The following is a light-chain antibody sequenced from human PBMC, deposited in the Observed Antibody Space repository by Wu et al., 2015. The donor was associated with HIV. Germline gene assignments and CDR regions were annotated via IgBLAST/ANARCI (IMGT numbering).Light chain of an antibody. J-gene: IGKJ1*01. V-gene: IGKV3-11*01. CDR2: DAS. Sequence: EIVLTQSPATLSLSPGERATLSCRASQSVSSYLAWYQQKPGQAPRLLIYDASNRATGIPARFSGSGSGTDFSLIITSLEPEDFAVYYCQQRSNWPLTFGQGTKVEIK. CDR1: QSVSSY. CDR3: QQRSNWPLT.